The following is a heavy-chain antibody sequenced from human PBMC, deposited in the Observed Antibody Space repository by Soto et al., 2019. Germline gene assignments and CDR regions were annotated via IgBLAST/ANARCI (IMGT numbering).Heavy chain of an antibody. CDR1: GFIFSSYA. J-gene: IGHJ4*02. D-gene: IGHD5-18*01. CDR2: ISHNGINK. V-gene: IGHV3-30-3*01. Sequence: HPGGSLRLSCAASGFIFSSYAMHWVRQAPGKGLEWVAVISHNGINKYYVDSVKGRFTISRDNSKNTLYLQMNSLRAEDTAVYYCARSTDTAMVKVGFDYRGQGTPVTVAS. CDR3: ARSTDTAMVKVGFDY.